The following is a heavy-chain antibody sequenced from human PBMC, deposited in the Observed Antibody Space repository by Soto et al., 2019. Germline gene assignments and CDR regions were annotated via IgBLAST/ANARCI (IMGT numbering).Heavy chain of an antibody. J-gene: IGHJ5*02. Sequence: SQTLSLTCAISRDSVSSNSAAWNWIRQSPSRGLEWLGRTYYRSKWYNDYAVSVKSRITINPDTSKNQFSLQLNSVTPEDTAVYYCAREEVVEIAAAGRYNWFDPWGQGTPVTVSS. V-gene: IGHV6-1*01. CDR2: TYYRSKWYN. CDR3: AREEVVEIAAAGRYNWFDP. CDR1: RDSVSSNSAA. D-gene: IGHD6-13*01.